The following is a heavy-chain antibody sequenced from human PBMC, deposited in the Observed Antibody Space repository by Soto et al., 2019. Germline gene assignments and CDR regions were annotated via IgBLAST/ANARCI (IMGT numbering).Heavy chain of an antibody. J-gene: IGHJ4*02. CDR3: AREGYCSSTSCYSFDY. V-gene: IGHV3-64*01. CDR1: GFTFSSYA. D-gene: IGHD2-2*01. CDR2: ISSNGGST. Sequence: SGFTFSSYAMSWVRQAPGKGLEWVSAISSNGGSTYYANSVKGRFTISRDNSKNTLYLQMGSLRAEDMAVYYCAREGYCSSTSCYSFDYWGQGTLVTVSS.